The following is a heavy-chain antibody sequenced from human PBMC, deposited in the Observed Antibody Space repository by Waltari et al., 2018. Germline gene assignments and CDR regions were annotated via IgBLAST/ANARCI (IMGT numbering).Heavy chain of an antibody. Sequence: QVQLQESGPGLVKPSETLSLTCTVSGGSISSYYWSWIRQPAGKGLEWIGRIYTSGSTNYTPPLKCRVTMSVDTSKNQFSLKLRSVTAADTAVYYCAREAMVRGETRGGDWFSPWGQGTLVTVSS. J-gene: IGHJ5*02. CDR2: IYTSGST. V-gene: IGHV4-4*07. CDR3: AREAMVRGETRGGDWFSP. CDR1: GGSISSYY. D-gene: IGHD3-10*01.